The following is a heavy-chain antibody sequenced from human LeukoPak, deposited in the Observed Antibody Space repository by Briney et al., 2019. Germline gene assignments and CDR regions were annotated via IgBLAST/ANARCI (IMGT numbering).Heavy chain of an antibody. CDR3: ARDFGAGIHYGMDV. Sequence: GGSLRLSCAASGFTFSSYGMQWVRQAPGKGLEWGAVIWVDGSNKYYADSVKGRFTISRDNSKTTLYLQLSSLRAEETVTYYCARDFGAGIHYGMDVWGQGTTVTVSS. CDR1: GFTFSSYG. D-gene: IGHD6-19*01. CDR2: IWVDGSNK. J-gene: IGHJ6*02. V-gene: IGHV3-33*01.